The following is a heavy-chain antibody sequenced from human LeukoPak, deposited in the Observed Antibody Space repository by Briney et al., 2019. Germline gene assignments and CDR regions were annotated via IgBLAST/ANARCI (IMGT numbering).Heavy chain of an antibody. Sequence: ASVKVSCKASTDTFTYYYLHWVRQATGQGPEWMGRINLNTGGTNYAPKFRDRVTMTRATSIRTASMELGSLRSDDTAVYFCARETYFDTSGYPRQAFDVWGRGTMVSVSS. CDR2: INLNTGGT. D-gene: IGHD3-22*01. CDR1: TDTFTYYY. CDR3: ARETYFDTSGYPRQAFDV. J-gene: IGHJ3*01. V-gene: IGHV1-2*06.